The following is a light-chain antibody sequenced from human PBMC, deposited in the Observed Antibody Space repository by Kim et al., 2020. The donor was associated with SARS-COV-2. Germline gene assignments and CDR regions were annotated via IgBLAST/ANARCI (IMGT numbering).Light chain of an antibody. J-gene: IGKJ4*01. V-gene: IGKV1-5*03. Sequence: DIQMTQSPSTLSASLGDRVTITCRASQTIYNWLAWYQQKPGKAPKLLIYKASTLESGVTSRFSGSGSGTEFTLTINNLQPDDFATYYCQQYYIYGVTFGGGTKVDIK. CDR3: QQYYIYGVT. CDR2: KAS. CDR1: QTIYNW.